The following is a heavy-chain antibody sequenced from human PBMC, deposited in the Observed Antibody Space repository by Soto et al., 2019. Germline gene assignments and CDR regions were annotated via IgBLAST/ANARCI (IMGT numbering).Heavy chain of an antibody. J-gene: IGHJ6*02. V-gene: IGHV1-2*02. Sequence: RASVKVSCKASGYTFTDYYMHWVREAPGQGLEWMGWINPNRGGTNYAQKLQGRVTMTRDTSTSTAYMELRSLRSDDTAVYYCARDPRRIAAAGTRRGMDVWGQGTTVTVSS. CDR3: ARDPRRIAAAGTRRGMDV. CDR1: GYTFTDYY. CDR2: INPNRGGT. D-gene: IGHD6-13*01.